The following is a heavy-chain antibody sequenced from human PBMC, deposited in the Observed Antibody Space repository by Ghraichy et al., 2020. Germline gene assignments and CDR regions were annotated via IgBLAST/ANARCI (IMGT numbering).Heavy chain of an antibody. J-gene: IGHJ4*02. CDR1: GFTFSSYG. D-gene: IGHD5-12*01. Sequence: GGSLRLSCAASGFTFSSYGMHWVRQAPGKGLEWVAVIWYDGSNKYYADSVKGRFTISRDNSKNTLYLQMNSLRAEDTAVYYCARDNSHSGYDFFDYWGQGTLVTVSS. CDR2: IWYDGSNK. V-gene: IGHV3-33*01. CDR3: ARDNSHSGYDFFDY.